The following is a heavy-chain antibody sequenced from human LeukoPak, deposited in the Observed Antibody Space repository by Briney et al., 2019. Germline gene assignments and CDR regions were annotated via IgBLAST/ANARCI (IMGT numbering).Heavy chain of an antibody. Sequence: PGGSLRLSCAASGFTFSSYAMHWVRQAPGKGLEWVAVISYDGSNKYYADSVKGRFTISRDNSKNTLYLQMNSLRAEDTAVYYCARGPRYGSGSYFVYWGQGTLVTVSS. V-gene: IGHV3-30*04. D-gene: IGHD3-10*01. J-gene: IGHJ4*02. CDR1: GFTFSSYA. CDR3: ARGPRYGSGSYFVY. CDR2: ISYDGSNK.